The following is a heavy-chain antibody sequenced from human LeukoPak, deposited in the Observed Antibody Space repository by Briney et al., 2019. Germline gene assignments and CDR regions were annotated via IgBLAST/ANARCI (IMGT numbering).Heavy chain of an antibody. Sequence: AAVTVSFKGSGYTFTNYGITWLRQAPGQGREWMGWISAYNGNTNYAQKLQGRVSMTTDTSTSTAYMELRSLRSDDTAVYYCAKEDYYGSGSYPHYWGQGTLVTVSS. CDR2: ISAYNGNT. D-gene: IGHD3-10*01. CDR3: AKEDYYGSGSYPHY. V-gene: IGHV1-18*01. CDR1: GYTFTNYG. J-gene: IGHJ4*02.